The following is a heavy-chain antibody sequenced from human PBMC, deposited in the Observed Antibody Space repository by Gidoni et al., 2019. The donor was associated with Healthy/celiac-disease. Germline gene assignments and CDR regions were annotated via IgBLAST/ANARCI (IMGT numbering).Heavy chain of an antibody. CDR2: ISWNSGSI. J-gene: IGHJ4*02. CDR3: AKGSREQLVKYYFDY. Sequence: EVQLVESGGGLVQPGRSLRLSCAASGFTFDDYAMHWVRQAPGKGLEWVSGISWNSGSIGYADSVKGRFTISRDNAKNSLYLQMNSLRAEDTALYYCAKGSREQLVKYYFDYWGQGTLVTVSS. CDR1: GFTFDDYA. V-gene: IGHV3-9*01. D-gene: IGHD6-13*01.